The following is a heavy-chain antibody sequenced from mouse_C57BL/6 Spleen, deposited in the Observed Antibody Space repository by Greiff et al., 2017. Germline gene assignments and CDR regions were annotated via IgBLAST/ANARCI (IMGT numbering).Heavy chain of an antibody. D-gene: IGHD1-1*01. CDR3: ARVVYYYGSSYAMDY. Sequence: VQLQQSGAELVKPGASVKMSCTASGYTFTTYPIEWMKQNHGKSLEWIGNFPPYIDDTKYNEKFKGKSTLTVEKSSSTVYLELSRLTSDDSAVYYCARVVYYYGSSYAMDYCGQGTSVTVSS. CDR2: FPPYIDDT. J-gene: IGHJ4*01. V-gene: IGHV1-47*01. CDR1: GYTFTTYP.